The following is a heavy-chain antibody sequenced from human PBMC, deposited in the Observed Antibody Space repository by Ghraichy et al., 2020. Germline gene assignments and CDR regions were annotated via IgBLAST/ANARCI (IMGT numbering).Heavy chain of an antibody. CDR3: ARSPPPCGGGACYEYLFDF. Sequence: SETLSLTCTVSGGSIRSYYWSWIRQPPGKGLEWIGYVFSSGTTNYNPSLKSRVMMSVDMARNQFSLKLDSVTAADTAMYYCARSPPPCGGGACYEYLFDFWGRGTQVTVSS. CDR1: GGSIRSYY. CDR2: VFSSGTT. D-gene: IGHD2-21*02. J-gene: IGHJ4*02. V-gene: IGHV4-59*01.